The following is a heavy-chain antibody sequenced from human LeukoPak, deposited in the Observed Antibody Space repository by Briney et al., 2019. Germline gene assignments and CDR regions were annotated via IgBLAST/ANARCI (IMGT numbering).Heavy chain of an antibody. Sequence: ASVQVSCKASGYTFTGYYMHWVRQAPGQALEWRGIINPSGGSTSYAQKFQGRVTMTRDTSTSTVYMELSSLRSEDTAVYYCARVLGNGYQLLLTPYYYGMDVWGQGTTVTVSS. J-gene: IGHJ6*02. D-gene: IGHD2-2*01. V-gene: IGHV1-46*01. CDR3: ARVLGNGYQLLLTPYYYGMDV. CDR2: INPSGGST. CDR1: GYTFTGYY.